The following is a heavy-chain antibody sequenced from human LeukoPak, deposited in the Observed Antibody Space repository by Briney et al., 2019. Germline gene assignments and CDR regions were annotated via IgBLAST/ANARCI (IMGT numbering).Heavy chain of an antibody. J-gene: IGHJ4*02. CDR3: ARDFVVVAVAGPAFDY. D-gene: IGHD6-19*01. Sequence: ASVKVSCKASGYTFTGYYMHWVRQAPGQGLEWMGWINPNSGGTNYAQKFQGRVTMTRDTSISTAYMELSRLRSDDTAVYYCARDFVVVAVAGPAFDYWGQGTLVTVSS. CDR1: GYTFTGYY. V-gene: IGHV1-2*02. CDR2: INPNSGGT.